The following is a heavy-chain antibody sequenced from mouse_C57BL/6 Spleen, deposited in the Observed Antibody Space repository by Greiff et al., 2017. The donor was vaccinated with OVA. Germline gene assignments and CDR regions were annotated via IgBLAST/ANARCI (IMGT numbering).Heavy chain of an antibody. CDR2: INPNYGTT. CDR3: ARAHYYVSSYGVWFDY. D-gene: IGHD1-1*01. CDR1: GYSFTDYN. V-gene: IGHV1-39*01. Sequence: VQLKESGPELVKPGASVKISCKASGYSFTDYNMNWVKQSNGKSLEWIGVINPNYGTTSYNQKFKGKATLTVDQSSSTAYMQLNSLTSEDSAVYYCARAHYYVSSYGVWFDYWGQGTTLTVSS. J-gene: IGHJ2*01.